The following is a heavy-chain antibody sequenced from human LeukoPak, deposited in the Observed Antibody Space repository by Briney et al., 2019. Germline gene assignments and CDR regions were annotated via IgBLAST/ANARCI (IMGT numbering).Heavy chain of an antibody. CDR2: ISSSGSTI. CDR1: GFTFSSYE. V-gene: IGHV3-48*03. D-gene: IGHD4-23*01. J-gene: IGHJ4*02. Sequence: GGSLRLSCAVSGFTFSSYEMHWVRQAPGKGLEWVSYISSSGSTIYYADSVKGRSTISRDNAKNSLYLQMNSLRAEDTAVYYCARDYGGSSPFDYWGQGTLVTVSS. CDR3: ARDYGGSSPFDY.